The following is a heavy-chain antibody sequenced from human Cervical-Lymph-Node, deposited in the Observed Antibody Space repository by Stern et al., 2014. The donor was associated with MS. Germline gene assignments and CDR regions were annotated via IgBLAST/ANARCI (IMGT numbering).Heavy chain of an antibody. CDR3: ARSGNRLWFGESPFDY. D-gene: IGHD3-10*01. CDR1: GFTFSSYA. CDR2: ISYDGSNK. J-gene: IGHJ4*02. Sequence: VQLVESEGGVVQPGRALRLSCAASGFTFSSYAMHWVCQAPGKGLEREAGISYDGSNKYYADSVKGRFTISRDNSKNTLYLQMNSLRAEDTAVYYCARSGNRLWFGESPFDYWGQGTLVTVSS. V-gene: IGHV3-30-3*01.